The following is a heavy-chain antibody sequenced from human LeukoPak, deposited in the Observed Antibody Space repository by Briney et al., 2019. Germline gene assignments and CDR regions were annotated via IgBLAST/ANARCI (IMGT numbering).Heavy chain of an antibody. V-gene: IGHV3-74*01. CDR2: INSDGSST. CDR3: ARGLGYSSGWLDY. J-gene: IGHJ4*02. CDR1: GFTFSSYW. Sequence: TGGSLRLSCTASGFTFSSYWMHWVRQAPGKGLVWVSRINSDGSSTSYADSVKGRFTISRDNAKNTLYLQMNSLRAEDTAVYYCARGLGYSSGWLDYWGQGTLVTVSS. D-gene: IGHD6-19*01.